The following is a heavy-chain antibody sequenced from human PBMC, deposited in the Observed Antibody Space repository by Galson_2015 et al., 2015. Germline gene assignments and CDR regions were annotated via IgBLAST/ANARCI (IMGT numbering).Heavy chain of an antibody. D-gene: IGHD5-18*01. CDR1: GYTFTSYA. V-gene: IGHV1-3*01. CDR2: INAGNGNT. Sequence: SVKVSCKASGYTFTSYAMHWVRQAPGQRLEWMGWINAGNGNTKYSQKFQGRVTITRDTSASTAYMELSSLRSEDTAVYYCARGPLGKAIEAFDIWGQGTMVTVSS. CDR3: ARGPLGKAIEAFDI. J-gene: IGHJ3*02.